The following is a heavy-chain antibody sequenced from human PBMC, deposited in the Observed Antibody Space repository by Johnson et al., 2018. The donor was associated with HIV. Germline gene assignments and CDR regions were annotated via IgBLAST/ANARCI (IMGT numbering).Heavy chain of an antibody. J-gene: IGHJ3*02. CDR3: TSGKSWLAVDAFDI. CDR2: ISYDGSNK. Sequence: QVQLVESVGGVVQPGRSLRLSCAASGFTFSSYAMHWVRQAPGKGLEWVAVISYDGSNKYYADSVKGRFTISRDDSKNTAYLQMNSLKTEDTAVYYCTSGKSWLAVDAFDIWGQGTMVTVSS. V-gene: IGHV3-30-3*01. D-gene: IGHD6-19*01. CDR1: GFTFSSYA.